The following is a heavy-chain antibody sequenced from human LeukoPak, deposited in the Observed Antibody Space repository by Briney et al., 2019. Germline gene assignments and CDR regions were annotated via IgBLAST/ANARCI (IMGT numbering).Heavy chain of an antibody. J-gene: IGHJ5*02. Sequence: SETLSLTCTVSGGSISSSSYYWGWIRQPPGKGLEWIGSIYYSGSTYYNPSLKSRVTISVDTSKNQFSLKLSSVTAADTAVYYCARVIIVVVVAATGSNWFDPWGQGTLVTVSS. D-gene: IGHD2-15*01. CDR1: GGSISSSSYY. CDR3: ARVIIVVVVAATGSNWFDP. V-gene: IGHV4-39*07. CDR2: IYYSGST.